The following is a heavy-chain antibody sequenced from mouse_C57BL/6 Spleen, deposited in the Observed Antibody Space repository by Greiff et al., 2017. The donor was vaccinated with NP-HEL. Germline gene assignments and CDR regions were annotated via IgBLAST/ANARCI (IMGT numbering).Heavy chain of an antibody. D-gene: IGHD2-4*01. CDR3: ARSRYDYDGDYYAMDY. CDR2: IYPGDGDT. CDR1: GYAFSSSW. V-gene: IGHV1-82*01. Sequence: VQLQQSGPELVKPGASVKISCKASGYAFSSSWMNWVKQRPGKGLEWIGRIYPGDGDTNYNGKFKGKATLTADKSSSTAYMQLSSLTSEDSAVYFCARSRYDYDGDYYAMDYWGQGTSVTVSS. J-gene: IGHJ4*01.